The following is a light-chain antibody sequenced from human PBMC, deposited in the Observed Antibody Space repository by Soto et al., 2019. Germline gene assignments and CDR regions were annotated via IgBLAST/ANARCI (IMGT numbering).Light chain of an antibody. CDR3: QQYGSSQIT. Sequence: EIVMTQSPATLSMSPGERATLSCRASQSVGSNLAWYQQKPGQTPRLLIYGASTRATDIPARFSGSGSGTDFTLTISRLEPEDFAVYYCQQYGSSQITFGQGTRLEI. CDR2: GAS. V-gene: IGKV3-20*01. CDR1: QSVGSN. J-gene: IGKJ5*01.